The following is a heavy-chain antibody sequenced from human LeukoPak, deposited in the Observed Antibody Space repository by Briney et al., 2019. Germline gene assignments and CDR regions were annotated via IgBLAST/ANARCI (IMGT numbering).Heavy chain of an antibody. Sequence: SETLSLTCTVYGGSLSSSSYYWGWIRQPPGKGLEWIGSIYYSGSTYYNPSLKSRVTISVDTSKNQFSLKLSSVTAADTAVYYCARKIIAAAGTPSWFDPWGQGTLVTVSS. CDR2: IYYSGST. D-gene: IGHD6-13*01. V-gene: IGHV4-39*01. J-gene: IGHJ5*02. CDR1: GGSLSSSSYY. CDR3: ARKIIAAAGTPSWFDP.